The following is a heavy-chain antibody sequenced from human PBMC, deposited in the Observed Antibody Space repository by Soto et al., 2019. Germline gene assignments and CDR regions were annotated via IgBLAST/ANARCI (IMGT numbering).Heavy chain of an antibody. CDR3: AKDGQYRTDGFDV. V-gene: IGHV3-23*01. D-gene: IGHD6-6*01. CDR1: GFTFSSHG. J-gene: IGHJ3*01. CDR2: LSRGGGTT. Sequence: PGGSLRLSCAASGFTFSSHGMSWVRQAPGKGLEGIAGLSRGGGTTYYADSVKGRFTISRDNSKNTLDLIMNSLKVEDTALYYCAKDGQYRTDGFDVWGQGTMVTVSS.